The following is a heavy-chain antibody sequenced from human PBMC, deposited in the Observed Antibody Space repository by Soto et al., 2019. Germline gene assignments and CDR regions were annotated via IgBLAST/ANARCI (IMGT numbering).Heavy chain of an antibody. CDR2: ISSSSSYI. V-gene: IGHV3-21*01. CDR1: GFTFSSYS. CDR3: ARVMDCSGGSCYDNYYYYGMDV. J-gene: IGHJ6*02. D-gene: IGHD2-15*01. Sequence: LRLSCAACGFTFSSYSMNWVRQAPGKGLEWVSSISSSSSYIYYADSVKGRFTISRDNAKNSLYLQMNSLRAEDTAVYYCARVMDCSGGSCYDNYYYYGMDVWGQGTTVTVSS.